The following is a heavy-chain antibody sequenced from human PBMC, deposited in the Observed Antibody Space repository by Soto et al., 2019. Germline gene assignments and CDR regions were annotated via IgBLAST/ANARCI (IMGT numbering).Heavy chain of an antibody. CDR1: GFTFSSYS. D-gene: IGHD3-22*01. CDR2: INRSGSSI. V-gene: IGHV3-48*02. CDR3: AREPTMKEDAFDI. Sequence: GGSLRLSCAASGFTFSSYSMNWVRQAPGKGLEWVSYINRSGSSIYYADSVRGRFSISGDNAKNSLYLQMNSLRDEDTAVYYCAREPTMKEDAFDIWGQGTMVT. J-gene: IGHJ3*02.